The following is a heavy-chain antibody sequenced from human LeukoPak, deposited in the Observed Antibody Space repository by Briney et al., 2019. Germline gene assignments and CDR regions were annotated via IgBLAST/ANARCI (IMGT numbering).Heavy chain of an antibody. D-gene: IGHD1-14*01. CDR2: VSGSGGST. CDR3: AKDMSITYYYYYMDA. J-gene: IGHJ6*03. CDR1: GFTFDDYA. Sequence: GGSVRLSCAASGFTFDDYAMQWVRQAPGKGVEWVSLVSGSGGSTYYADSVKGRFTISRDNSKNSLYRQMNSLRTEDTALYYCAKDMSITYYYYYMDAWGKGTTVTVSS. V-gene: IGHV3-43*02.